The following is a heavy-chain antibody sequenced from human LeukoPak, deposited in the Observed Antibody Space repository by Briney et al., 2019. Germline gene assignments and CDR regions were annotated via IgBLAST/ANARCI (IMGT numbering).Heavy chain of an antibody. J-gene: IGHJ4*02. V-gene: IGHV5-51*01. Sequence: GESLKISCKGSGYSFTSYWIGWVRQMPGKGLEWMGIIYPGDSDTRYSPSFQGQVTISADKSISTAYLQWSSLKASDTAMYYCARQAITMVRGVNAPDHFDYWGQGTLVTVSS. CDR3: ARQAITMVRGVNAPDHFDY. D-gene: IGHD3-10*01. CDR2: IYPGDSDT. CDR1: GYSFTSYW.